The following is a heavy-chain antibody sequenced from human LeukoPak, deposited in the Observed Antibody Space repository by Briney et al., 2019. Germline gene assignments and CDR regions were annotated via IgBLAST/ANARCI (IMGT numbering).Heavy chain of an antibody. D-gene: IGHD3-16*01. J-gene: IGHJ4*02. Sequence: GGPLRLSCAASGFTFSSYWMSWVRQAPGKGLEWVANIKEDGSEKHYVDSLKGRFTISRDNAKNSLYLEVNSMRAEDTAVYYCGRIAYGNYVWGQGALVTVSS. V-gene: IGHV3-7*05. CDR1: GFTFSSYW. CDR2: IKEDGSEK. CDR3: GRIAYGNYV.